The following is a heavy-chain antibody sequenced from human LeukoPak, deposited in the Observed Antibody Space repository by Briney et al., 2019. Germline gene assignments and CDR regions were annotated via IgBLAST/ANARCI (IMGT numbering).Heavy chain of an antibody. D-gene: IGHD2-2*02. CDR2: MNPNSGNT. CDR3: ARGRVPAAIDYYYGMDV. V-gene: IGHV1-8*01. Sequence: ASVNVSCKASGYTFTSYDINWVRQATGQGLEWMGWMNPNSGNTGYAQKFQGRVTMTRNTSISTAYMELSSLRSEDTAVYYCARGRVPAAIDYYYGMDVWGQGTTVTVSS. CDR1: GYTFTSYD. J-gene: IGHJ6*02.